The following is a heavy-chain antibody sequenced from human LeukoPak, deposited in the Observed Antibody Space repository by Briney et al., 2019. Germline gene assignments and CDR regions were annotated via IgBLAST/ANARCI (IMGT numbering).Heavy chain of an antibody. D-gene: IGHD2-15*01. V-gene: IGHV3-30*04. Sequence: PGRSLRLSCAASGFTFSSYAMHWVRQAPGKGLEGGAVISYDGSNKYYADSVKGRFTITRDNSKNTLYLQMNSRRAEDTAVYYCAREGRVVVVAATTPFDYWGQGTLVTVSS. J-gene: IGHJ4*02. CDR3: AREGRVVVVAATTPFDY. CDR2: ISYDGSNK. CDR1: GFTFSSYA.